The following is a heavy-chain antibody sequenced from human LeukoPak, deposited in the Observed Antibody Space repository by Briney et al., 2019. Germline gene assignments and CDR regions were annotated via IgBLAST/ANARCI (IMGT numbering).Heavy chain of an antibody. J-gene: IGHJ6*02. Sequence: GGSLRLACTGAGFTFATYTFNWVRQAPGKGLEWVASIGATQTYIYYADSVKGRFTVSRDNAKNTVFLQMDSLRVDDTAVYFCARDYALRVDGLDVWGQGTTVTVSS. CDR1: GFTFATYT. V-gene: IGHV3-21*01. CDR2: IGATQTYI. CDR3: ARDYALRVDGLDV. D-gene: IGHD2-2*01.